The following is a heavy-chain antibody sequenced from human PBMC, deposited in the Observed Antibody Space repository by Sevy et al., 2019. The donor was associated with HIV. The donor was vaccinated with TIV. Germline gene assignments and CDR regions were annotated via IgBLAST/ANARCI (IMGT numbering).Heavy chain of an antibody. J-gene: IGHJ4*02. D-gene: IGHD2-15*01. CDR2: ISAYNGNT. CDR3: AKVRGYCSVGNCYSDS. V-gene: IGHV1-18*04. Sequence: ASVKVSCKASGYTFTNYGISWVRQAPGQGLEWMGWISAYNGNTNYAQSLQGRVTMNKDKSTNKAYMVLRSLGSDDTAVYFCAKVRGYCSVGNCYSDSWGQGTLVTVSS. CDR1: GYTFTNYG.